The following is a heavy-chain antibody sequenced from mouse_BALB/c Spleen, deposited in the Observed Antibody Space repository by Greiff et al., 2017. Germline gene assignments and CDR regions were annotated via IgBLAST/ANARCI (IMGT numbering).Heavy chain of an antibody. CDR3: VHGNYRD. J-gene: IGHJ2*01. D-gene: IGHD2-1*01. V-gene: IGHV14-3*02. CDR1: GFNIKDTY. CDR2: IDPANGNT. Sequence: EVQLVESGAELVKPGASVKLSCTASGFNIKDTYMHWVKQRPEQGLEWIGRIDPANGNTKYDPKFQGKATITADTSSNTAYLQLSSLTSEDTAVYYCVHGNYRDWGQGTTLTVSS.